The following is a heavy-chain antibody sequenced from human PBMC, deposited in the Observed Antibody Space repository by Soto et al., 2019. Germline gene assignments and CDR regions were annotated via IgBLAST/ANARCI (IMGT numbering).Heavy chain of an antibody. D-gene: IGHD3-3*01. Sequence: QVQLVQSGAEVKKPGASVKVSCKASGYTFTSYDINWVRQATGQGLEWIGWMNPNSGNTGYAQKFQGRVTMTRNTSISTAYMELSSLRSEDTAVYYCARGRSLFGVVISPPVGYWGQGTLVTVSS. CDR3: ARGRSLFGVVISPPVGY. CDR2: MNPNSGNT. J-gene: IGHJ4*02. V-gene: IGHV1-8*01. CDR1: GYTFTSYD.